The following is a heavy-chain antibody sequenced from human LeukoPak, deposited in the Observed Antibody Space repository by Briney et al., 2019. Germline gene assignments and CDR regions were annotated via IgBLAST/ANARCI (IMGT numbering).Heavy chain of an antibody. CDR3: AKTVGPLVAQGYYYYGMDV. V-gene: IGHV3-30*18. Sequence: GGSLRLSCAASGFTFSSYGMHWVRQAPGKGLEWVAVISYDGSNKYYADSVKGRFTISRDNSKNTLYLQMNSLRAEDTAVYYCAKTVGPLVAQGYYYYGMDVWGQGTTVTVSS. D-gene: IGHD5-12*01. CDR1: GFTFSSYG. J-gene: IGHJ6*02. CDR2: ISYDGSNK.